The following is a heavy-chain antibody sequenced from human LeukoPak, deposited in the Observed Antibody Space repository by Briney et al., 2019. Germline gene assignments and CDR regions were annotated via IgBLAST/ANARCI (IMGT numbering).Heavy chain of an antibody. CDR2: IYYSGST. Sequence: SETLSLTCTVSGGSISSSSHYWAWIRQSPGTGLEWIGSIYYSGSTYYNPSLKSRVTISVDTSKNRFSLKLSSVTAADTAVYYCARDPVLRFLEWSVFDLWGRGTLVTVSS. J-gene: IGHJ2*01. CDR3: ARDPVLRFLEWSVFDL. D-gene: IGHD3-3*01. CDR1: GGSISSSSHY. V-gene: IGHV4-39*07.